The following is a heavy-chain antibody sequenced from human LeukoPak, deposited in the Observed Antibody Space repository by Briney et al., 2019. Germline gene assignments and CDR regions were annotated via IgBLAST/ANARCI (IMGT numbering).Heavy chain of an antibody. Sequence: ASVKVSCKASGDTFIRYGISWVRQAPGQGLEWMEWISTGNGNTNNGQKFQGRVTITTDTSTGTAYMDLRSLRSDDTAMYYCARANNSNYALGYWGQGTLVTVSS. D-gene: IGHD1-7*01. CDR1: GDTFIRYG. CDR3: ARANNSNYALGY. V-gene: IGHV1-18*01. CDR2: ISTGNGNT. J-gene: IGHJ4*02.